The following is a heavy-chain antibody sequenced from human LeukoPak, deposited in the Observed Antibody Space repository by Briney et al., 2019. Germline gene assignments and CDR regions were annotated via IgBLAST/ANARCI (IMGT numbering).Heavy chain of an antibody. D-gene: IGHD1-20*01. J-gene: IGHJ4*02. Sequence: GGSLRLSCAASGFTFSSYWMHWVRQAPGKGLVWVSRINSDGSSTSYADSVKGRFTISRDNAKSTLYLQMNSLRAEDTAVYYCARGLDNWNVYIFDNWGLGTLVTVSS. CDR3: ARGLDNWNVYIFDN. V-gene: IGHV3-74*01. CDR1: GFTFSSYW. CDR2: INSDGSST.